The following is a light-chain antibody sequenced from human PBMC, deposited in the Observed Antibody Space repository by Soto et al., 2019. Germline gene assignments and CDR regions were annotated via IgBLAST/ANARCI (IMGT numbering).Light chain of an antibody. V-gene: IGKV3-11*01. CDR3: HQRSNWPRT. CDR1: QSVRTS. Sequence: LVLTQSPAYLSLFPGERATLSCRASQSVRTSLAWYQQKPGQAPRLLISNAPHRATGIPARFSGSGSGTDFTLPISSLEAEDFAVYYCHQRSNWPRTFGGGTKVDIK. J-gene: IGKJ4*01. CDR2: NAP.